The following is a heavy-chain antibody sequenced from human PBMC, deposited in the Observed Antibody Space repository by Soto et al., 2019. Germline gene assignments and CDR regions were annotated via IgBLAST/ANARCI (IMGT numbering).Heavy chain of an antibody. J-gene: IGHJ4*02. D-gene: IGHD2-2*01. CDR1: GGSISSGGYY. CDR3: ARGRLVPAVNFDY. CDR2: IYHSGTS. V-gene: IGHV4-30-2*01. Sequence: SETLSLTCTVSGGSISSGGYYWNWIRQHPGKGLEWIGYIYHSGTSFYNPSLKSRVTISVDGSKNQFSLKVKSVTAADTAVYYCARGRLVPAVNFDYWGLGTLVTVSS.